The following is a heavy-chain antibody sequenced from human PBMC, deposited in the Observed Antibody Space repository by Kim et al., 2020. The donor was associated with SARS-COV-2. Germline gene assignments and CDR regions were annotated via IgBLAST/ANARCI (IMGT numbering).Heavy chain of an antibody. D-gene: IGHD5-12*01. V-gene: IGHV7-4-1*02. J-gene: IGHJ6*02. CDR2: INTNTGNP. CDR1: GYTFTSYA. Sequence: ASVKVSFKASGYTFTSYAMNWVRQAPGQGLEWMGWINTNTGNPTYAQGFTGRFVFSLDTSVSTAYLQISSLKAEDTAVYYCARGLAGYDFYYYYYGMDVWGQGTTVTVSS. CDR3: ARGLAGYDFYYYYYGMDV.